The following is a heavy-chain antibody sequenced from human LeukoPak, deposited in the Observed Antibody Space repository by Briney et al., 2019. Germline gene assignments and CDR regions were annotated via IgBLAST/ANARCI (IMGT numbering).Heavy chain of an antibody. J-gene: IGHJ4*02. Sequence: ASVKVSCKASGYTFTSYAMHWVRQAPGQRLEWMGWINTGNGNTKYSQKFQGRVTITRDTSASTAYMELSSLRSEDTAVYYCARDAGVFGVDYWGQGTLVTVSS. CDR2: INTGNGNT. D-gene: IGHD3-10*02. CDR1: GYTFTSYA. V-gene: IGHV1-3*04. CDR3: ARDAGVFGVDY.